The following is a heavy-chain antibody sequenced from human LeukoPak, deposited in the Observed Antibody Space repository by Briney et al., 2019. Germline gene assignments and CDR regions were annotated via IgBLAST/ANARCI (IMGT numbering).Heavy chain of an antibody. V-gene: IGHV5-51*01. CDR2: IYPGNCTT. CDR3: ARSKVVPETIDLWFAT. J-gene: IGHJ5*02. Sequence: PAAALQISSKAAAGSFSSYWIACWRRPPGRNLLWLGVIYPGNCTTRYNPSFEGQVTISVDTSINTSYLQLSSLKASDTAMYYYARSKVVPETIDLWFATWGEGKLVTVSS. D-gene: IGHD2-2*01. CDR1: AGSFSSYW.